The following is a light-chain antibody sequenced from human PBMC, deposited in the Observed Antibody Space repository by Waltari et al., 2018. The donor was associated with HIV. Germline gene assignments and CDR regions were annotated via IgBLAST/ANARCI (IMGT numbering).Light chain of an antibody. V-gene: IGKV3-11*01. CDR3: QQRSIWPPYT. CDR1: QNIHNY. Sequence: EIVLTQSPPTLSLSPGETATLPCRASQNIHNYLAWYQQKPGQPPRLVIYDTSNRATGIPTRFGGSGSGTHFTLTITSLEPEDFAVYYCQQRSIWPPYTFGQGTRLEIK. J-gene: IGKJ2*01. CDR2: DTS.